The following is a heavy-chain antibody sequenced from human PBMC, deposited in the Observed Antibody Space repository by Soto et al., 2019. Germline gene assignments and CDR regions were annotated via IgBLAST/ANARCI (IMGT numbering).Heavy chain of an antibody. Sequence: PSETLSLTCAVSGYFIGSGYYWGWIRQPPGKGLEWIGNIYHSGSTYYNPSLKSRVTMSVDTSKNQFYLKLTSVTAADTAVYFCVGVVVTAYWGQGTLVTVSS. D-gene: IGHD2-21*02. CDR2: IYHSGST. J-gene: IGHJ4*02. CDR3: VGVVVTAY. CDR1: GYFIGSGYY. V-gene: IGHV4-38-2*01.